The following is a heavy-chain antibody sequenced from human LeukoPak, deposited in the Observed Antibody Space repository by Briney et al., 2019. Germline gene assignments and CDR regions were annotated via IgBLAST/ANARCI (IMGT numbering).Heavy chain of an antibody. CDR2: IIPIFGTA. CDR3: ARGARGRDYFDY. D-gene: IGHD1-26*01. Sequence: SVKVFCKASGGTFSSYAISWVRQAPGQGLEWMGGIIPIFGTANYAQKFQGRGTITADESTSTAYMELSSLRSEDTAVYYCARGARGRDYFDYWGQGTLVTVSS. V-gene: IGHV1-69*13. J-gene: IGHJ4*02. CDR1: GGTFSSYA.